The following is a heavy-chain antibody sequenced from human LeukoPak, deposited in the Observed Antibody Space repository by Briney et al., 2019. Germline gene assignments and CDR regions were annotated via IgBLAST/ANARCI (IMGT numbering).Heavy chain of an antibody. CDR2: IIPIFGTA. CDR1: GGTFSSYA. D-gene: IGHD5-24*01. J-gene: IGHJ5*02. CDR3: ARDRSNVEMATIGWFDP. Sequence: SVKVSCKASGGTFSSYAISWVRQAPGQGLEWMGGIIPIFGTANYAQKFQGRVTITADESTSTAYMELSSLRSEDTAVYYCARDRSNVEMATIGWFDPWGQGTLVTVSS. V-gene: IGHV1-69*01.